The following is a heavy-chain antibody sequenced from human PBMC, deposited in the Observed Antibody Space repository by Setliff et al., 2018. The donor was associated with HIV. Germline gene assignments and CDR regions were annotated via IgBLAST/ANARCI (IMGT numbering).Heavy chain of an antibody. CDR1: DYSISTNEW. Sequence: PSETLSLTCAVSDYSISTNEWWGWIRQPPGKGLAWIGYISNSGKTYYNPSLNSRVTLSADTSKNQLSLGLSSVTAVDTDVYYCASTYYYDSLHFQDWGQGTLVTVSS. CDR2: ISNSGKT. D-gene: IGHD3-22*01. J-gene: IGHJ1*01. CDR3: ASTYYYDSLHFQD. V-gene: IGHV4-28*01.